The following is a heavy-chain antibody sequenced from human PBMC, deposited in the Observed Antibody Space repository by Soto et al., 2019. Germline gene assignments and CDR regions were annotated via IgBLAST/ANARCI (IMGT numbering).Heavy chain of an antibody. D-gene: IGHD6-19*01. CDR2: IKFDGSST. CDR1: GFAFSTYW. V-gene: IGHV3-74*01. Sequence: GGSLRLSCAASGFAFSTYWVHWVRQAPGKGLLWVSRIKFDGSSTYYGDSVKGRFTISRDNSKNTLYLQMNSLRAEDTALYYCAKDSHSSGWYYFDYWGQGTLVTVSS. CDR3: AKDSHSSGWYYFDY. J-gene: IGHJ4*02.